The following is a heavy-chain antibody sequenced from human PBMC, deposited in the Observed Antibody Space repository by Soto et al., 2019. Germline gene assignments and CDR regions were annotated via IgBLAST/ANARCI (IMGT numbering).Heavy chain of an antibody. Sequence: SETLSLTCTVSGGSIASSSYYWGWIRQPPGKGLEWIGSIYYSGSTYYNPSLKSRVTISVDTSKNQFSLKLSSVTAADTAVYYCARHVNPWAQGAFDIWGQGTMVTVSS. J-gene: IGHJ3*02. V-gene: IGHV4-39*01. CDR1: GGSIASSSYY. CDR3: ARHVNPWAQGAFDI. CDR2: IYYSGST. D-gene: IGHD7-27*01.